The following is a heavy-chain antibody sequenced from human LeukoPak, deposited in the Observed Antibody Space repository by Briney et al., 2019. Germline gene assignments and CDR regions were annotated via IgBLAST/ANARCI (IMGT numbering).Heavy chain of an antibody. V-gene: IGHV3-48*03. CDR2: ISSSGSTI. CDR1: GFTFSSYE. Sequence: GGSLRLSCVASGFTFSSYEMNWVRQAPGKGLEWVSYISSSGSTIYYADSVKGRFTISRDNAKNSLYLQMNSLRAEDTAVYYCARDRYCTNGVCPIVWGQGTLVTVSS. CDR3: ARDRYCTNGVCPIV. D-gene: IGHD2-8*01. J-gene: IGHJ4*02.